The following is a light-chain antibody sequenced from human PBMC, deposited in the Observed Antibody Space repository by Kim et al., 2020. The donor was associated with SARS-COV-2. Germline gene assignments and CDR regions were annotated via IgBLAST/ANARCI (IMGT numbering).Light chain of an antibody. J-gene: IGLJ1*01. V-gene: IGLV3-21*01. CDR3: QVWDSSSDHYV. CDR1: NIGGKS. Sequence: SSVLTQPPSVSVAPGETARITCGGNNIGGKSVHWYQQKPGQAPVLVIYHDSDRPSGIPERFSGSNSGNTATLTISRVEAGDEADYLCQVWDSSSDHYVFGAGTKVTVL. CDR2: HDS.